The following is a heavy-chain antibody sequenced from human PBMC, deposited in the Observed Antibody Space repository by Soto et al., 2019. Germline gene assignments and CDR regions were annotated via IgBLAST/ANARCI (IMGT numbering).Heavy chain of an antibody. D-gene: IGHD4-4*01. V-gene: IGHV4-39*01. CDR3: ARIDYITDAFDI. J-gene: IGHJ3*02. CDR1: GGSISSSSYY. CDR2: IYYSGST. Sequence: PSETLSLTCTVSGGSISSSSYYWGWIRQPPGKGLEWIGSIYYSGSTYYNPSLKSRVTISVDTSMNQFYLKLSSVNAAGTDVYYCARIDYITDAFDIWGQGTMVTVSS.